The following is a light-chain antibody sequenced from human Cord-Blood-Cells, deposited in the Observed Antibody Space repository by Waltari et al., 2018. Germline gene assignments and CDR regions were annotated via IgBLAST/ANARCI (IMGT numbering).Light chain of an antibody. CDR3: QQYDNLPLT. V-gene: IGKV1-33*01. CDR1: QDISNY. Sequence: DIQMTQSPSSLSASVGDRVTITCQASQDISNYLNWYQQKPGKAPKPLIYDASNLETGVPSRFSGSGSGTDSTFTISSLQPEDIATYYCQQYDNLPLTFGGGTKVKIK. CDR2: DAS. J-gene: IGKJ4*01.